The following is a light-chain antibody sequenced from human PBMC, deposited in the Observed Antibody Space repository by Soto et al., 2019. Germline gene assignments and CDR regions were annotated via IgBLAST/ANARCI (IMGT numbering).Light chain of an antibody. Sequence: EIVLTQSPGSLSLSPGERATLSCRASQSVTSNYVALYQQKPGQAPMLLIYAASSRTTGIPDRFSGSGSGTYFTLTISRLEPEDFAVYYCQQYGSNPSITFGQGTRLEI. CDR3: QQYGSNPSIT. V-gene: IGKV3-20*01. CDR1: QSVTSNY. J-gene: IGKJ5*01. CDR2: AAS.